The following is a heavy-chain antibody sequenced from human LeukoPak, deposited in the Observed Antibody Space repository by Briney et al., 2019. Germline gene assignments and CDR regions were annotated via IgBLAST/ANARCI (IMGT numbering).Heavy chain of an antibody. CDR3: ARGPNYYDSSGYPYYFDY. D-gene: IGHD3-22*01. V-gene: IGHV4-39*01. Sequence: SETLSLTCTVSGASISSSSYYWGWIRQPPGKGLEWIGSTYYSGSTYYNPSLKSRVTISVDTSKNQFSLKLSSVTAADTAVYYCARGPNYYDSSGYPYYFDYWGQGTLVTVSS. CDR1: GASISSSSYY. J-gene: IGHJ4*02. CDR2: TYYSGST.